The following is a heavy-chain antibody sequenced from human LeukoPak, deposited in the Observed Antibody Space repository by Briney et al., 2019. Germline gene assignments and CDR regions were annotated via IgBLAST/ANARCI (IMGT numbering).Heavy chain of an antibody. CDR3: AKMYGYSYGHIDY. CDR1: GFTFNTYA. Sequence: GGSLRLSCAASGFTFNTYAMSWVRQAPGKGLEWVSGISGNGGTTYYPDPVTGRFTISKDISKSTLYLQINSLRAEDTAIYYCAKMYGYSYGHIDYWGQGTLVTVST. D-gene: IGHD5-18*01. V-gene: IGHV3-23*01. CDR2: ISGNGGTT. J-gene: IGHJ4*02.